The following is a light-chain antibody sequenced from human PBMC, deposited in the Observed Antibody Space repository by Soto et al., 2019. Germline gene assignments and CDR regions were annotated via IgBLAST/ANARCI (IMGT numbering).Light chain of an antibody. CDR1: QSFNSIY. V-gene: IGKV3-20*01. J-gene: IGKJ1*01. CDR3: HQYDSWT. CDR2: GAS. Sequence: LTQSPATVSLSPGERATLSCRASQSFNSIYLAWYQQKPGQAPRLLIYGASSRATGIPDRFSGSGSGTDFTLTISRLEPEDFAAYYCHQYDSWTFGQGTKV.